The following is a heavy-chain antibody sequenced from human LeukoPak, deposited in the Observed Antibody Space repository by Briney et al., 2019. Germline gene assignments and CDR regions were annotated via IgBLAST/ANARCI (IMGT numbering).Heavy chain of an antibody. CDR1: GFTFSSYS. V-gene: IGHV3-21*01. CDR2: ISSSSSYI. J-gene: IGHJ6*04. CDR3: ARGDNIVVVPAAYFTNYYYGMDV. Sequence: LGGSLRPSCAASGFTFSSYSMNWVRQAPGKGLEWVSSISSSSSYIYYADSVKGRFTISRDNAKNSLYLQMNSLRAEDTAVYYCARGDNIVVVPAAYFTNYYYGMDVWGKGTTVTVSS. D-gene: IGHD2-2*01.